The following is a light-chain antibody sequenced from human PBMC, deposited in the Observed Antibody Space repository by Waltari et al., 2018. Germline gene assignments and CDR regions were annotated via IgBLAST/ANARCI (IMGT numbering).Light chain of an antibody. CDR1: QDISNY. J-gene: IGKJ4*01. Sequence: IQMTQSSSSLSASVGDRVTITCQSSQDISNYLNWYQQKPGKAPKLLIYDASNLETGVPSRFSGSGSGTDFTFTISSLQPEDIATYYCQQYDNLPLTFGGGTKVEIK. V-gene: IGKV1-33*01. CDR2: DAS. CDR3: QQYDNLPLT.